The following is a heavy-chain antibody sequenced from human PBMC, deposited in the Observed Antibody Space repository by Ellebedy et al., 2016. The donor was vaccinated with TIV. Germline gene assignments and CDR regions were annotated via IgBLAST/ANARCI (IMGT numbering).Heavy chain of an antibody. V-gene: IGHV3-74*03. CDR3: TRNADIPASFDY. J-gene: IGHJ4*02. D-gene: IGHD5-12*01. Sequence: GESLKISCEASGFTLSGHWMHWVRQVPGKGLAWVSRTNGDGTTMTYVDSMEGRFTISRDNAKNTVYLQMNSLRVEDTAVYFCTRNADIPASFDYWGQGALVTVSS. CDR1: GFTLSGHW. CDR2: TNGDGTTM.